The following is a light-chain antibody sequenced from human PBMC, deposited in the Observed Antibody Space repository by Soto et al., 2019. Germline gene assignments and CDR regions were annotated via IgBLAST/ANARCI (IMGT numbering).Light chain of an antibody. J-gene: IGKJ5*01. CDR3: QQRSNWPIT. CDR2: DVS. CDR1: QSVSTS. V-gene: IGKV3-11*01. Sequence: ETVLTQSPATLSLSPGARATLSCRASQSVSTSLAWYQQKPGQAPRLLIYDVSNRATGIPARFSGSGSGTDFILTISSLEPEDFAVYYCQQRSNWPITFGQGTRLEMK.